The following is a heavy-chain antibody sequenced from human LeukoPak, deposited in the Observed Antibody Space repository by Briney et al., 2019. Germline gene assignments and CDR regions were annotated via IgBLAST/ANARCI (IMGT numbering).Heavy chain of an antibody. CDR2: ISGSGGST. CDR1: GFTFSSYA. J-gene: IGHJ4*02. V-gene: IGHV3-23*01. CDR3: AKSVGARIAAPTDY. D-gene: IGHD6-6*01. Sequence: PGGSLRLSCAASGFTFSSYAMSWVRQAPGKGLKWVSAISGSGGSTYYADSVKGRFTISRDDSKNTLYLQMNSLRAEDTAVYYCAKSVGARIAAPTDYWGQGTLVTVSS.